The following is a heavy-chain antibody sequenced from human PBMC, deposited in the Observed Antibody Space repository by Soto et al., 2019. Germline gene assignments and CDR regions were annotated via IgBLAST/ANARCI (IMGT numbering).Heavy chain of an antibody. V-gene: IGHV3-7*01. CDR2: IKQDESEK. Sequence: HPGGSLRLSCAASGFTFSSYAMSWVRQAPGKGLEWVANIKQDESEKNYVDSVKGRFTISRDNAKKSLYLQMNSLRAEDTAVYYCARVDKQLGTTFFDYWGQGILVTVSS. CDR3: ARVDKQLGTTFFDY. D-gene: IGHD1-1*01. J-gene: IGHJ4*02. CDR1: GFTFSSYA.